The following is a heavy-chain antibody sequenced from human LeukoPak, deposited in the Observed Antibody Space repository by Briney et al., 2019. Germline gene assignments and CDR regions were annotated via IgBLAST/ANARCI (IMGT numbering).Heavy chain of an antibody. Sequence: SETLSLTCTVSGGSISDSTYYWGWIRQPPGKGLEWIGSIHYGGSTYYSPSLKSRVTISVDTSKNQFSLKLSSVTAADTAVYYCARSGKDYYYYMDVWGKGTTVTVPS. CDR1: GGSISDSTYY. J-gene: IGHJ6*03. CDR3: ARSGKDYYYYMDV. CDR2: IHYGGST. V-gene: IGHV4-39*07. D-gene: IGHD3-10*01.